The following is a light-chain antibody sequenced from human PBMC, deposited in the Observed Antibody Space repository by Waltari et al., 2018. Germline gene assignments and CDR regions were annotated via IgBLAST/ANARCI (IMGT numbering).Light chain of an antibody. CDR2: GAS. J-gene: IGKJ1*01. CDR1: QSVTRAL. Sequence: EILLTQSPGTLSLSPGERATLSCRASQSVTRALAWYQQKPGQAPRLLIYGASNRATGIPDRFSGSGSGTDFSLTISRLEPEDFVVYYCQHYVRLPATFGQGTKVEIK. V-gene: IGKV3-20*01. CDR3: QHYVRLPAT.